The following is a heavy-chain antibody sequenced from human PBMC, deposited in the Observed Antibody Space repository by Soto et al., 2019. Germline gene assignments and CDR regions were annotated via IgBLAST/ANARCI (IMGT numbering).Heavy chain of an antibody. CDR1: GFTFDDYG. V-gene: IGHV3-9*01. Sequence: GGSLRLSCAASGFTFDDYGMHWVRQVPGKGLEWVSGISWNSGNTGYADSVKGRFTISRDNAKNSLYLQMKSLRAEDTALYYCAKTSVVRGPYYYYGMDVWGQGTTVTVSS. CDR3: AKTSVVRGPYYYYGMDV. J-gene: IGHJ6*02. D-gene: IGHD3-10*01. CDR2: ISWNSGNT.